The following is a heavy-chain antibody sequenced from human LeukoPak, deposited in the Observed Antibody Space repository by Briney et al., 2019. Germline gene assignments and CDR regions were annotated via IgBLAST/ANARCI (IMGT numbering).Heavy chain of an antibody. CDR2: FSGSGGGT. J-gene: IGHJ4*02. Sequence: PGGTLRLSCAASGFTVSSYGMTWVRQAPGKGLEWVSSFSGSGGGTYYADSVKGRFTISRDHSKNTLYLQMNSLRAEDTAVYYCARVLHKRNYDSSDYYGYWGQGTLVTVSS. D-gene: IGHD3-22*01. V-gene: IGHV3-23*01. CDR3: ARVLHKRNYDSSDYYGY. CDR1: GFTVSSYG.